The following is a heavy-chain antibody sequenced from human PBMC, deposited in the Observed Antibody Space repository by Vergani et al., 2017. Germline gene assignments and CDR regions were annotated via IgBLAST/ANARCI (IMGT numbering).Heavy chain of an antibody. CDR1: GGTFSSYA. Sequence: QVQLVQSGAEVKKPGSSVKVSCKASGGTFSSYAISWVRQAPGQGLEWMGRIIPIFGTANYAQKFQGRVTITADESTSTAYMELSSLRSEDTAVYYCARDTAMVYYYYYYGMDVWGQGTTVTVSS. J-gene: IGHJ6*02. CDR3: ARDTAMVYYYYYYGMDV. CDR2: IIPIFGTA. D-gene: IGHD5-18*01. V-gene: IGHV1-69*13.